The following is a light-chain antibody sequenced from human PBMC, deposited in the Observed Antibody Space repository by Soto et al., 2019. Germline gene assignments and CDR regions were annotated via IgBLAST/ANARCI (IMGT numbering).Light chain of an antibody. CDR1: ESVSSN. J-gene: IGKJ1*01. V-gene: IGKV3-15*01. CDR2: AAS. CDR3: QQYNNWPPNT. Sequence: EIVVTQSPATLSVSPGERASLSCRASESVSSNLAWFQHEPGQAPRLLIYAASTKATGVPARFSGIGSGTEFTLTISSLQSEDFAVYYCQQYNNWPPNTFGQGTKVDIK.